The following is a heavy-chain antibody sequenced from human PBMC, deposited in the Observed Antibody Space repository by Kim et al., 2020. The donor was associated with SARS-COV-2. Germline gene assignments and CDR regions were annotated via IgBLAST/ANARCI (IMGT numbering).Heavy chain of an antibody. CDR1: GFTFSSYW. CDR2: IKQDGSEK. D-gene: IGHD2-21*01. Sequence: GGSLRLSCAVSGFTFSSYWMSWVRQAPGKGLEWVANIKQDGSEKYYVDSVKGRFTISIDNAKNSLYLQMNSLRAEDTAVYYCASHGAYCGGDCYSNIDY. V-gene: IGHV3-7*01. CDR3: ASHGAYCGGDCYSNIDY. J-gene: IGHJ4*01.